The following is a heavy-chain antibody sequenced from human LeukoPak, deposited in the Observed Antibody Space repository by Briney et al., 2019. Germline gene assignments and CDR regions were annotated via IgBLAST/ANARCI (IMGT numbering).Heavy chain of an antibody. CDR1: GGSISNYY. V-gene: IGHV4-4*07. CDR3: ARARSYCSSTSCYGGAFDY. CDR2: IYSSGTT. J-gene: IGHJ4*02. D-gene: IGHD2-2*01. Sequence: SETLSLTCTVSGGSISNYYWSWIRQPAGKGLEWIGPIYSSGTTNYNPSLNSRVTMSVDASKNQFSLKLSSVTAADTAVYYCARARSYCSSTSCYGGAFDYWGQGTLVTVSS.